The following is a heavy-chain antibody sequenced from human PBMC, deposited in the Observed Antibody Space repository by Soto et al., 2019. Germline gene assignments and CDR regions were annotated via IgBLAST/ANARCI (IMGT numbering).Heavy chain of an antibody. J-gene: IGHJ6*03. D-gene: IGHD6-19*01. V-gene: IGHV1-8*01. Sequence: ASVKVSCKASGYTFTSYDISWVRQATGQGLEWMGWMNPNSGNTGYAQKFQGRVTMTRNTSISTAYMELSSLRSEDTAVYYCARTRMPGTAVAVDMDVWGKGTTVTVSS. CDR2: MNPNSGNT. CDR3: ARTRMPGTAVAVDMDV. CDR1: GYTFTSYD.